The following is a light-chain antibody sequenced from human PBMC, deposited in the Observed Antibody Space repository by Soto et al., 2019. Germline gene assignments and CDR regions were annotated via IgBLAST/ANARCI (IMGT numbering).Light chain of an antibody. V-gene: IGLV4-69*01. Sequence: QPVLTQAPSASASLGASVKLTCTLSSGHSSYAIAWHQQQPERGPRYLMKLNSDGSHNKGGGIPDRFSGSSSGAERYLTISSLQSEDEVDYYCQTWGTGILVFGGGTKLTVL. CDR1: SGHSSYA. J-gene: IGLJ2*01. CDR3: QTWGTGILV. CDR2: LNSDGSH.